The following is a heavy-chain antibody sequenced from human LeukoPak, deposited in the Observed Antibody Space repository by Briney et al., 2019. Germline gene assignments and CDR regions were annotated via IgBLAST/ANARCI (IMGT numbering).Heavy chain of an antibody. Sequence: GGSLRLSCAASGFSFSSYGMHWVRQAPGKGLEWVAVISYDGSNKYYADSVKGRFAISRDNSKNTLYLQMNSLRAEDTAVYYCAKDIRHSPDISGWYRLYGMDVWGQGTTVTVSS. CDR2: ISYDGSNK. CDR1: GFSFSSYG. CDR3: AKDIRHSPDISGWYRLYGMDV. D-gene: IGHD6-19*01. V-gene: IGHV3-30*18. J-gene: IGHJ6*02.